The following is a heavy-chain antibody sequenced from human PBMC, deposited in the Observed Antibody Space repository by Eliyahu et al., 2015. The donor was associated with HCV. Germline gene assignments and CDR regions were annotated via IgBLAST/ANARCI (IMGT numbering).Heavy chain of an antibody. CDR3: AKGDGVGVEMATIIDY. Sequence: EVQLVXSGGTLVQPGRSLRLXCAXSGFTFEXYAMHWVRQXPGKGLEXVSGISWXTGTMRYADSVKGRFTISRDNGKKTLFLQMNSLRVEDTALYYCAKGDGVGVEMATIIDYWGQGTQVTVSS. CDR2: ISWXTGTM. V-gene: IGHV3-9*01. D-gene: IGHD5-24*01. J-gene: IGHJ4*02. CDR1: GFTFEXYA.